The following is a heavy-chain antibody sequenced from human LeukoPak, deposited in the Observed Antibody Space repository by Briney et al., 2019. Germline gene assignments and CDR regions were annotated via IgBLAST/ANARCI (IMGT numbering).Heavy chain of an antibody. D-gene: IGHD6-13*01. CDR1: GVSISGYY. Sequence: SETLSLTCTVSGVSISGYYWSWIRQPPGKGLEWIGYIYYSGSTDYNPSLKSRVTISVDTSKNQFSLKLSSVTAADTAVYYCARGIAAAGFYFDYWGQGTLVTVSS. V-gene: IGHV4-59*12. J-gene: IGHJ4*02. CDR2: IYYSGST. CDR3: ARGIAAAGFYFDY.